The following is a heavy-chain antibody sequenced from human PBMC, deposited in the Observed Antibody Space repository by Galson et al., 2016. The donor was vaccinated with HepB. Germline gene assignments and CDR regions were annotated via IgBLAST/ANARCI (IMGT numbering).Heavy chain of an antibody. CDR3: ARGVSDLTGYYPHFDY. CDR2: IYSSGST. D-gene: IGHD3-9*01. V-gene: IGHV3-53*01. CDR1: GFTVSSNY. Sequence: SLRLSCAASGFTVSSNYMSWVRQAPGKGLEWVSVIYSSGSTYYADSVKGRFTISRDNSKNTLYLQMNSLRAEDTAVYYCARGVSDLTGYYPHFDYWGQGTLVTVSS. J-gene: IGHJ4*02.